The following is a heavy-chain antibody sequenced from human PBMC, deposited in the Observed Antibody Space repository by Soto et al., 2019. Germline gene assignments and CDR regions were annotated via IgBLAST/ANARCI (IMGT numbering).Heavy chain of an antibody. CDR2: ISGGGGTT. Sequence: EVQLLESGGGLVQPGGSLRLSCAASGFTFSSHVMNWVRQAPGKGLEWVAAISGGGGTTYYGDSVEGRFTMSRDNSKHTLALPMNSVGADDTAVYYCARGPRASAPHDAGMDVWGQGTTVTVSS. J-gene: IGHJ6*02. D-gene: IGHD1-1*01. CDR3: ARGPRASAPHDAGMDV. CDR1: GFTFSSHV. V-gene: IGHV3-23*01.